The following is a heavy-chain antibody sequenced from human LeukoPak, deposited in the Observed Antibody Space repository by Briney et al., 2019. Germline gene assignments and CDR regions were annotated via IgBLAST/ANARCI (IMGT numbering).Heavy chain of an antibody. J-gene: IGHJ5*02. CDR2: ISAYNGNT. CDR1: XXG. CDR3: ARDPPYCSGGSCYSFNWFDP. V-gene: IGHV1-18*01. Sequence: XXGXSWVRQAXGQXREWMGWISAYNGNTNYAQKLQGRVTMTTDTSTSTAYMELRSLRSDDTAVYYCARDPPYCSGGSCYSFNWFDPWGQGTLVTVSS. D-gene: IGHD2-15*01.